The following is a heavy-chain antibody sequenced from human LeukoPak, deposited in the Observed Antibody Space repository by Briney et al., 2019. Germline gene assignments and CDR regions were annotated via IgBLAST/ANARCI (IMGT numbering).Heavy chain of an antibody. J-gene: IGHJ4*02. D-gene: IGHD4-17*01. Sequence: GGSLRLYCAASGFTFDDYAMHWVRQAPGKGLEWVSLISGDGDSTYYADSVKGRFTISRDNSKNSLYLQMNSLRTEDTALYYCAKDTPEYGDVPADYWGQGTLVTVSS. V-gene: IGHV3-43*02. CDR3: AKDTPEYGDVPADY. CDR2: ISGDGDST. CDR1: GFTFDDYA.